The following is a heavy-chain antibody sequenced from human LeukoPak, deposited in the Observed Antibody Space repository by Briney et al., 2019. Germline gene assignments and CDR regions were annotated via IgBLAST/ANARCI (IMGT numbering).Heavy chain of an antibody. J-gene: IGHJ4*02. Sequence: GGSLRLSCAASGFTFSSSAMRWVRQTPGKGLEWVSSISGSGGNTYYADSVKGRFTISRDNSKNTVYLQMNSLRAEDTAVYYCAAYGSGSYRDYWGQGTLVTVSS. D-gene: IGHD3-10*01. CDR1: GFTFSSSA. CDR3: AAYGSGSYRDY. CDR2: ISGSGGNT. V-gene: IGHV3-23*01.